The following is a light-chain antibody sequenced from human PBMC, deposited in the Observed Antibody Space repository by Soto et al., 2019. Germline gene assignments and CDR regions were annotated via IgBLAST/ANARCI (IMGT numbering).Light chain of an antibody. CDR3: GTWDSSLNVVV. CDR2: DNT. J-gene: IGLJ2*01. V-gene: IGLV1-51*01. CDR1: YSNIGSNF. Sequence: QSVLTQSSSVSAAAGQKVTISCSGSYSNIGSNFVSWYQHFPGSAPKLVIYDNTQRPSGIPDRFSGSNSGSSATLGITGLQTGDEADYYCGTWDSSLNVVVFGGGTKLTVL.